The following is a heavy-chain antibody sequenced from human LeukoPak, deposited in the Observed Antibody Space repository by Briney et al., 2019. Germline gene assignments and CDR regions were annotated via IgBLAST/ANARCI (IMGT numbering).Heavy chain of an antibody. D-gene: IGHD5-12*01. J-gene: IGHJ4*02. CDR3: ARHGDGYNPPYFDY. CDR2: IYYSGST. V-gene: IGHV4-39*01. Sequence: WVRQAPGKGLEWIGSIYYSGSTYYNPSLKSRVTISVDTSKNQFSLKLSSVTAADTAVYYCARHGDGYNPPYFDYWGQGTLVTVSS.